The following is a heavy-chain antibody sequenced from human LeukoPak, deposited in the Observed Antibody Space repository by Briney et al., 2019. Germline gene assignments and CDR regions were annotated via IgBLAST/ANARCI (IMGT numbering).Heavy chain of an antibody. J-gene: IGHJ5*02. D-gene: IGHD6-19*01. CDR2: ISGSGGST. CDR1: GFTFSSYA. V-gene: IGHV3-23*01. CDR3: AKGSIAMAGTPNWFDP. Sequence: GGSLRLSCAASGFTFSSYAMSWVRQAPGKGLEWVSAISGSGGSTYYADSVKGRFTISRDNSKNTLYLQMNSLRAEDTAVYYCAKGSIAMAGTPNWFDPWGQGTLVTVSS.